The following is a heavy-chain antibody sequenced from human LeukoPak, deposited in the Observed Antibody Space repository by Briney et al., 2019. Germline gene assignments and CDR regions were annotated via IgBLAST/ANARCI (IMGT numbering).Heavy chain of an antibody. CDR1: GYTFTSYA. Sequence: ASVKVSCKASGYTFTSYAMNWVRQAPGQGLEWMGWINTNTGNPTYAQGFTGRFVFSLDTSASTAYLQISSLKAEDTAVYYCARLDYDILTGRVGFDYWGQGTLVTVSS. CDR2: INTNTGNP. J-gene: IGHJ4*02. D-gene: IGHD3-9*01. CDR3: ARLDYDILTGRVGFDY. V-gene: IGHV7-4-1*02.